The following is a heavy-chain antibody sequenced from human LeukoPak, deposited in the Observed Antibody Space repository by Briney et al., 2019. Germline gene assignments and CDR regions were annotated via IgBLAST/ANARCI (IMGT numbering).Heavy chain of an antibody. Sequence: TGGSLRLSCAASGFIYSSYWMSWVRQAPGKGLEWVANIKQDGSEKSHVDSVEGRFTISRDNAKNTLYLQMNSLRAEDTAVYYCATDRPHPRNEPTNFDYWGQGTLVTVSS. CDR2: IKQDGSEK. CDR1: GFIYSSYW. V-gene: IGHV3-7*05. J-gene: IGHJ4*02. CDR3: ATDRPHPRNEPTNFDY. D-gene: IGHD1-1*01.